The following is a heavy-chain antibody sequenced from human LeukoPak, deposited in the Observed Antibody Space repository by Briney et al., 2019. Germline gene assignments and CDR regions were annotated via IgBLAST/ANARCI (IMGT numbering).Heavy chain of an antibody. CDR3: ARGYYGSGRNLDY. V-gene: IGHV4-34*01. CDR2: INHSGST. Sequence: PSETLSLTCAVYGGSFSGYYWSWIRQPPGKGLEWIGEINHSGSTNYNPSLKSRVTISVDTSKNQFSLELSSVTAADTAVYYCARGYYGSGRNLDYWGQGTLVTVSS. CDR1: GGSFSGYY. J-gene: IGHJ4*02. D-gene: IGHD3-10*01.